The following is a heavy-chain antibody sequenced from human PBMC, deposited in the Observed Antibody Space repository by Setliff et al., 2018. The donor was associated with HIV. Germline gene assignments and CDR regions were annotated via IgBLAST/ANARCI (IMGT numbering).Heavy chain of an antibody. V-gene: IGHV1-18*01. CDR3: VRGHHFYWYFDL. CDR1: GYSFTTYG. Sequence: ASVKVSCKASGYSFTTYGISWVRQAPGQGLEWVGWISVYNGQTLYAQKVQDRITVTMDIPKDTAYMELRGLTPDDTAVNYCVRGHHFYWYFDLWGPGTLVTVSS. J-gene: IGHJ2*01. CDR2: ISVYNGQT.